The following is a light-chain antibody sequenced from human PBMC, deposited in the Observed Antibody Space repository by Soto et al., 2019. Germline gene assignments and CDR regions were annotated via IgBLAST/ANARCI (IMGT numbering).Light chain of an antibody. CDR3: QSYDSSLRGV. Sequence: QFVLTQPPSVSGAPGQRVTISCTGSSSNIGAGYDVHWYQQLPGTAPKLLIYGNSNRPSGVPDRFSGSKSGTSASLAITGLQAEDEADYYCQSYDSSLRGVFGTRTKATVL. CDR2: GNS. CDR1: SSNIGAGYD. V-gene: IGLV1-40*01. J-gene: IGLJ1*01.